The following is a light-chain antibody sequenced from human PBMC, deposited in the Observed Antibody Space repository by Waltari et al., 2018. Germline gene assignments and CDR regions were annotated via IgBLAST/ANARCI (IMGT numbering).Light chain of an antibody. CDR1: QSVSIIY. CDR2: CAS. V-gene: IGKV3-20*01. J-gene: IGKJ1*01. CDR3: QQHANSPLT. Sequence: EIVLTQSPGTLYSYPGERATLSCRSSQSVSIIYLAWYQQKPVQAPRLLILCASNRASGIPDRFRGRRSGTDFTLTISRLDPEDFAVYYCQQHANSPLTFCQGTNVEIK.